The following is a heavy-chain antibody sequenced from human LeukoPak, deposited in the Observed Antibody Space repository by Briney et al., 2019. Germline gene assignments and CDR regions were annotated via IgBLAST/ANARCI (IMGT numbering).Heavy chain of an antibody. CDR3: ARGGTTTFDY. CDR2: INPSGGST. D-gene: IGHD4-17*01. J-gene: IGHJ4*02. V-gene: IGHV1-46*01. Sequence: ASVKVSCKASGYTFTSYDINWVRQAPGQGLEWMGIINPSGGSTSYAQKFQGRVTMTRDTSTSTVYMELSSLRSEDTAVYYCARGGTTTFDYWGQGTLVTVSS. CDR1: GYTFTSYD.